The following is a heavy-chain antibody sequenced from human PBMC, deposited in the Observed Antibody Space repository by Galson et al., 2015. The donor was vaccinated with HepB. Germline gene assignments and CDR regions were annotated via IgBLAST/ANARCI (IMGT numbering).Heavy chain of an antibody. D-gene: IGHD1-20*01. J-gene: IGHJ4*02. CDR2: IYTSGST. CDR1: GGSISSGSYY. V-gene: IGHV4-61*02. Sequence: TLSLTCTVSGGSISSGSYYWSWIRQPAGKGLEWIGRIYTSGSTNYNPSLKSRVTMSVDTSKNQLSLKLSSVTAADTAVYYCARDNWNDYNYWGQGTLVTVSS. CDR3: ARDNWNDYNY.